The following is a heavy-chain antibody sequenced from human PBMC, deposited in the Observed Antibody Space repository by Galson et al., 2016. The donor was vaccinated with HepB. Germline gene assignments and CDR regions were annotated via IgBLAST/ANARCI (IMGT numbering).Heavy chain of an antibody. Sequence: LRLSCAASGFTFSGHWMHWARQAPGKGLVWVSSISPNGSRKKYADSVKGRFTISRDNARNTLYLQMNSLRDDDTAIYFCGRGPNTVSSPGDYWGQGTLVTVSS. CDR1: GFTFSGHW. D-gene: IGHD4-17*01. CDR2: ISPNGSRK. J-gene: IGHJ4*02. CDR3: GRGPNTVSSPGDY. V-gene: IGHV3-74*01.